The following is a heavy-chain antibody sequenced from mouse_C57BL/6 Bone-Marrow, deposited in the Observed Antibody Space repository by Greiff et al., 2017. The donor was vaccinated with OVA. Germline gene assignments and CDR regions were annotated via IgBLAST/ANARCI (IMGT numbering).Heavy chain of an antibody. CDR3: ARGRWLLRFDY. J-gene: IGHJ2*01. V-gene: IGHV5-12*01. D-gene: IGHD2-3*01. CDR2: ISNGGGST. Sequence: EVKLVESGGGLVQPGGSLKLSCAASGFTFSDYYMYWVRQTPEKRLEWVAYISNGGGSTYYPDTVKGRFTISRDNAKNTLYLQMSRLKSEDTAMYYCARGRWLLRFDYWGQGTTRTVSS. CDR1: GFTFSDYY.